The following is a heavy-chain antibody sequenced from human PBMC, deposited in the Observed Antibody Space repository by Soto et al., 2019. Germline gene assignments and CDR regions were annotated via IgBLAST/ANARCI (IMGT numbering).Heavy chain of an antibody. CDR2: ISSSSSYT. CDR3: ARDRSGGGYDVVFDY. D-gene: IGHD5-12*01. J-gene: IGHJ4*02. Sequence: GGSLRLSCAASGFTFSDYYMSWIRQAPGKGLEWVSYISSSSSYTNYADSVKGRFTISRDNAKNSLYLQMNSLRAEDTAVYYCARDRSGGGYDVVFDYWGQGTLVTVSS. CDR1: GFTFSDYY. V-gene: IGHV3-11*05.